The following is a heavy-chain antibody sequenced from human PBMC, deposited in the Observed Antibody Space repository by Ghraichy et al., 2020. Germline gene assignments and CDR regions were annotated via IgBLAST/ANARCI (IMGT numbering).Heavy chain of an antibody. Sequence: ESLNISCAASGFTFSSYWMSWVRQAPGKGLEWVANIKQDGSEKYYVDSVKGRFTISRDNAKNSLYLQMNSLRAEDTAVYYCARVRKRSRLLWFGEFSFDYWGQGTLVTVSS. CDR1: GFTFSSYW. D-gene: IGHD3-10*01. CDR3: ARVRKRSRLLWFGEFSFDY. CDR2: IKQDGSEK. V-gene: IGHV3-7*01. J-gene: IGHJ4*02.